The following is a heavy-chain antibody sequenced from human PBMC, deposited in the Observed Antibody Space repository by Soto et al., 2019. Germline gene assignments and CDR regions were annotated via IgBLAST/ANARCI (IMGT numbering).Heavy chain of an antibody. D-gene: IGHD2-2*01. CDR2: TSVTCSSR. V-gene: IGHV3-11*01. J-gene: IGHJ4*02. CDR3: ARACVWAGSPNCPSVY. Sequence: WGSLRLSCTASGGTFSDYYKSWICQARGKGLGRVSFTSVTCSSRYYANPLKGRFTISRDNAKNSLYLQMSSLRAEDTAVYYWARACVWAGSPNCPSVYWGQGTLVPVSS. CDR1: GGTFSDYY.